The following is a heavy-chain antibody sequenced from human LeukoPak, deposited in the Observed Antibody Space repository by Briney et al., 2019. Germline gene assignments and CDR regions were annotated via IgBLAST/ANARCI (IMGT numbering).Heavy chain of an antibody. V-gene: IGHV3-11*04. CDR3: ARVARNTAMVKGGFDY. CDR1: GFTFSDYY. Sequence: GGSLRLSCAASGFTFSDYYMSWIRQAPGKGLEWVSYISSSGSTIYYADSVKGRFTISRDNAKNSLYLQMNSLRAEDTAVYYCARVARNTAMVKGGFDYWGQGTLVTVSS. CDR2: ISSSGSTI. D-gene: IGHD5-18*01. J-gene: IGHJ4*02.